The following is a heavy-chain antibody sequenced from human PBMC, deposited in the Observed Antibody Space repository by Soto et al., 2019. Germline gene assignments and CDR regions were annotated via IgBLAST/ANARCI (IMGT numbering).Heavy chain of an antibody. CDR2: ISSSSSYI. D-gene: IGHD4-17*01. J-gene: IGHJ6*02. Sequence: PGGSLRLSCAASGFTFSSYSMNWVRQAPGKGLEWVSSISSSSSYIYYADSVKGRFTISRDNAKNSLYLQMNSLRAEDTAVYYCARDTEVTTFYYYYYGMDVWGQGTTVTVSS. CDR1: GFTFSSYS. V-gene: IGHV3-21*01. CDR3: ARDTEVTTFYYYYYGMDV.